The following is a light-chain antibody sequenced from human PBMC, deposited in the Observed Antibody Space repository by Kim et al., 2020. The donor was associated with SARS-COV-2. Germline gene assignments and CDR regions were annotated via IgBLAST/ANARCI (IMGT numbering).Light chain of an antibody. Sequence: DIQMTQSPSSLSASVGDRVTITCRASQSISSYLNWYQQKPGKAPKVLIYAASSLQSGVPSRFSGSGSGTDFTLTITSLQPEDFSTYYCQQSYSTPRTFVQGTKVEIK. V-gene: IGKV1-39*01. CDR2: AAS. J-gene: IGKJ1*01. CDR1: QSISSY. CDR3: QQSYSTPRT.